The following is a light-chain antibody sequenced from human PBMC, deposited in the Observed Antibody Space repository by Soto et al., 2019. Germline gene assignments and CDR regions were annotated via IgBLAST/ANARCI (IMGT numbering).Light chain of an antibody. CDR3: QKYNHAPT. J-gene: IGKJ4*01. CDR1: QAISSY. V-gene: IGKV1-27*01. Sequence: DIQLTQSPSSLSASVGDRVTITCRASQAISSYLAWYQQKPGKVPELLIYATSTLQSGAPSRFSGSGSGTDFTLTISRLQLEDDATYFCQKYNHAPTFGGGTNVEIK. CDR2: ATS.